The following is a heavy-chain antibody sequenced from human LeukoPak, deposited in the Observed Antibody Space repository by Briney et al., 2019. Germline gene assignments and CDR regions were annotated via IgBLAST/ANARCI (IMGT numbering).Heavy chain of an antibody. J-gene: IGHJ4*02. V-gene: IGHV4-39*01. CDR3: ARPYDSSGSLGY. CDR1: GGSISSSSYY. Sequence: SETLSLTCTVSGGSISSSSYYWGWIRQPPGKGLEWIGSIYYSGSTYYNPSLKSRVTISVDTSKNQSSLKLSSVTAADPAVYYCARPYDSSGSLGYWGQGTLVTVSS. D-gene: IGHD3-22*01. CDR2: IYYSGST.